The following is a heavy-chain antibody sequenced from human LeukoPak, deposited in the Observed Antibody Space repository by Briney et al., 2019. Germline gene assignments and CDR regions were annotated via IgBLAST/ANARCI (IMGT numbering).Heavy chain of an antibody. CDR3: ARDYYYDSSGFDY. J-gene: IGHJ4*02. V-gene: IGHV1-69*05. D-gene: IGHD3-22*01. Sequence: SVKVSCKASGGTFSSYAISWVRQAPGQGLEWMGRIIPIFGTANYAQKFQGRVTITTDESTSTAYMELSSLRSEDTAVYYCARDYYYDSSGFDYWGQGTLVTVSS. CDR2: IIPIFGTA. CDR1: GGTFSSYA.